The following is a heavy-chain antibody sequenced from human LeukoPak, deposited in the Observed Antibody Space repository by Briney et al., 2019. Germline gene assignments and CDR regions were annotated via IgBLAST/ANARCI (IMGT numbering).Heavy chain of an antibody. J-gene: IGHJ4*02. CDR2: IIPIFGTA. CDR3: ARSIRDPHSLDY. V-gene: IGHV1-69*05. Sequence: ASVTVSCKASGSTFSSYAISWVRQAPGQGLEWIGRIIPIFGTANYAQKFQGRVTITTDESTSTAYMELSSLRSEDTAVYYCARSIRDPHSLDYWGQGTLVTVSS. CDR1: GSTFSSYA.